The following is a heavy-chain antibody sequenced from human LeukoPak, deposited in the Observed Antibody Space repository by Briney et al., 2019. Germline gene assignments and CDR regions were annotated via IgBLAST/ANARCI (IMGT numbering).Heavy chain of an antibody. Sequence: SGTLSLTCTVSVGSLSSGGYYWSWIRQHPGKGLEWIGYIYNSGSTYYNPPLKSRVTISVDTSRNQFSLKLSSVTAADTAVYYCAREIYVVREIVIPSYCDYWGQGTLVTVSS. CDR1: VGSLSSGGYY. V-gene: IGHV4-31*03. CDR3: AREIYVVREIVIPSYCDY. CDR2: IYNSGST. D-gene: IGHD3-10*01. J-gene: IGHJ4*02.